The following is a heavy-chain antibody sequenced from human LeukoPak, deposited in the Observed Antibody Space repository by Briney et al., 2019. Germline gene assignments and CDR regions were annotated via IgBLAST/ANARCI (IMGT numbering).Heavy chain of an antibody. CDR2: IYSDGTT. CDR3: ARGYDFWSGYRRGHYFDY. J-gene: IGHJ4*02. CDR1: GFTVSSNY. Sequence: GGSLRLSCAASGFTVSSNYMSWVRQAPGKGLEWVSVIYSDGTTHFADSVKGRFTISRHNSKNTLYLQMNSLRAEDTAVYYCARGYDFWSGYRRGHYFDYWGQGTLVTVSS. D-gene: IGHD3-3*01. V-gene: IGHV3-53*01.